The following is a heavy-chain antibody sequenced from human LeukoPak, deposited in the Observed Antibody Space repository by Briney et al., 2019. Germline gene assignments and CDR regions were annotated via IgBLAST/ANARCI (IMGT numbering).Heavy chain of an antibody. CDR1: GYTFGGYY. V-gene: IGHV1-2*07. J-gene: IGHJ4*02. Sequence: ASVTVSCRASGYTFGGYYMQGGRQAPGEGGEGRGGINHMGDYTHYVDAFKGRVTITRDKSKSTVYMELRRLRGDGTAVYYCASGYAYGDSWGQGTLVTVSS. CDR2: INHMGDYT. CDR3: ASGYAYGDS. D-gene: IGHD4-17*01.